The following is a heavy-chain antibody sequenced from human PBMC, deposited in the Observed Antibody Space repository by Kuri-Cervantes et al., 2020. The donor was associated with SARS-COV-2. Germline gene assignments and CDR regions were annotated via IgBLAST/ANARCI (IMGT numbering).Heavy chain of an antibody. Sequence: GSLRLSCAVYGGSFSGYYWSWIRQPPGKGLEWIGEINHSGSTNYNPSLKSRVTISVDTSKNQFSLKLSSVTAADTAVYYCARGPKRSSTSCPPDYWGQGTLVTVSS. CDR3: ARGPKRSSTSCPPDY. J-gene: IGHJ4*02. V-gene: IGHV4-34*01. CDR2: INHSGST. D-gene: IGHD2-2*01. CDR1: GGSFSGYY.